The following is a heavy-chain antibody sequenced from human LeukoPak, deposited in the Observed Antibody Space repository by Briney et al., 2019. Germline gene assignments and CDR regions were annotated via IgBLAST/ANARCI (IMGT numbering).Heavy chain of an antibody. CDR2: IYFSGNT. Sequence: SETLSLTCTVSGASISSYYWSWIRQPPGKGLEWIGYIYFSGNTNYNPSLKSRVTISVDTSKNQFSLKLSSVTAADTAVYYCARGATTFDYWGQGTLVTVSS. D-gene: IGHD5-12*01. CDR1: GASISSYY. J-gene: IGHJ4*02. CDR3: ARGATTFDY. V-gene: IGHV4-59*08.